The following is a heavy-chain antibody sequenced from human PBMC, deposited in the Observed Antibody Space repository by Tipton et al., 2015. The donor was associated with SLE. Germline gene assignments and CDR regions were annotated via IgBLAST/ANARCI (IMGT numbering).Heavy chain of an antibody. J-gene: IGHJ2*01. CDR1: GGSFSGYY. CDR3: ARGRGDGYEGYFDR. D-gene: IGHD5-24*01. Sequence: TLSLTCAVYGGSFSGYYWSWIRQPPGKGLEWIGEINHSGSTNYNPSLKSRVTISVDTSKNQFSLKLSSVTAADTAVYYCARGRGDGYEGYFDRWGRGTLVTVSS. CDR2: INHSGST. V-gene: IGHV4-34*01.